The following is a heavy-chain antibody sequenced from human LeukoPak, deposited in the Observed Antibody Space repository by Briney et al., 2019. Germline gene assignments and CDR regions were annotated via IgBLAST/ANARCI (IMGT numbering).Heavy chain of an antibody. CDR2: IYYTGTT. Sequence: SETLSLTCTVSGGSISSAAYYWGWVRQPPGKGLNWIGSIYYTGTTYYSPSLQTRATLSFDTSKNQFSLKLTSVTAADTAVYFCARRPIAAGNNWFDPWGQGTLVTVSS. CDR1: GGSISSAAYY. J-gene: IGHJ5*02. V-gene: IGHV4-39*01. D-gene: IGHD6-13*01. CDR3: ARRPIAAGNNWFDP.